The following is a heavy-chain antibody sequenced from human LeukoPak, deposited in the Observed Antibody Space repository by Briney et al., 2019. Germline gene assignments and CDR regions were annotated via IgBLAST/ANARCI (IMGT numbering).Heavy chain of an antibody. CDR3: ARSITMVRGVISYYYYYGMDV. CDR1: GGSFSGYY. Sequence: PSETLSLTCAVYGGSFSGYYWSWIRQPPGKGLEWIGYIYYSGSTNYNPSLKSRVTISVDTSKNQFSLKLNSVTAADTAVYYCARSITMVRGVISYYYYYGMDVWGQGTTVTVSS. J-gene: IGHJ6*02. D-gene: IGHD3-10*01. V-gene: IGHV4-59*12. CDR2: IYYSGST.